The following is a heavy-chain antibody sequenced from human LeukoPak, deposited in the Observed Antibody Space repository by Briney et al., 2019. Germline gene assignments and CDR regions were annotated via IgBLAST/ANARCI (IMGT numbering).Heavy chain of an antibody. Sequence: ASVKVSCKASGYTFTSYGISWVRQAPGQGLEWMGWISAYNGNTNYAQKLQGRVTMTTDTSTSTAYMELRSLRSDDTAVYYCARDRLFTMVRGDYYGMDVWGQGTTVTVSS. CDR1: GYTFTSYG. V-gene: IGHV1-18*01. J-gene: IGHJ6*02. CDR3: ARDRLFTMVRGDYYGMDV. CDR2: ISAYNGNT. D-gene: IGHD3-10*01.